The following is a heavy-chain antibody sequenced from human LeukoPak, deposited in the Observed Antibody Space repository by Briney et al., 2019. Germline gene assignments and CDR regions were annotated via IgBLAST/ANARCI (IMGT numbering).Heavy chain of an antibody. CDR2: INSDGSST. D-gene: IGHD1-26*01. V-gene: IGHV3-74*01. J-gene: IGHJ4*02. Sequence: PGGSLRLSCAASAFTFSSNWMHWVRQAPGMGLVWVSRINSDGSSTTYADFVKGRFTISRDNSKNTLYLQMNTLRAADTAVYYCAKHAGERGIVGFPGYWGQGALVTVSS. CDR3: AKHAGERGIVGFPGY. CDR1: AFTFSSNW.